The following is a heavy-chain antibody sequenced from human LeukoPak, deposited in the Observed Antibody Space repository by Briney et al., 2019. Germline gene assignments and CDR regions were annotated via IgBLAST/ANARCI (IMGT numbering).Heavy chain of an antibody. CDR3: ARVLIAARGKHMDV. CDR1: GDSITNHY. D-gene: IGHD6-6*01. V-gene: IGHV4-4*07. J-gene: IGHJ6*03. Sequence: ASETLSLTCIVSGDSITNHYWSWIRQPAGKGLEWIGRIYTSGSTNYNPSLKSRVTISVDTSKNQFSLKLSSVTAADTAVYYCARVLIAARGKHMDVWGKGTTVTVSS. CDR2: IYTSGST.